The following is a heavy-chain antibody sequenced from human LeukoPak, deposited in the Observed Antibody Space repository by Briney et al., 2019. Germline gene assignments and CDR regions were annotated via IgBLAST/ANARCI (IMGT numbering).Heavy chain of an antibody. Sequence: GGSLRLPCAASGFTVSSNYVSWVRQAPGKGLEWVSSIYRDGSTYYADSVKGRFTISRDNSKNTLNLQMNNLRVEDTAVYYCARVMTAITNWFDPWGQGTLVTVSS. CDR3: ARVMTAITNWFDP. V-gene: IGHV3-66*01. J-gene: IGHJ5*02. CDR1: GFTVSSNY. CDR2: IYRDGST. D-gene: IGHD2-21*02.